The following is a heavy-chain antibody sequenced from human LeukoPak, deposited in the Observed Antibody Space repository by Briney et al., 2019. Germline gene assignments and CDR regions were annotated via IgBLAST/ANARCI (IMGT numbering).Heavy chain of an antibody. D-gene: IGHD6-19*01. CDR2: VSGSGSST. V-gene: IGHV3-23*01. CDR1: GFTFSSYG. J-gene: IGHJ4*02. Sequence: PGGSLRLSCAASGFTFSSYGMSWVRQAPGKGLEWVSVVSGSGSSTHYADSVKGRFTISRDNSKNMLYLQMNSLRAEDTAVFYCAKEFASGWSDCWGQGTLVTVSS. CDR3: AKEFASGWSDC.